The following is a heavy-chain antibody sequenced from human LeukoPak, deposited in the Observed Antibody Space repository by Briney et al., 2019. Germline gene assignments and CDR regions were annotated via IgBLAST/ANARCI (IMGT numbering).Heavy chain of an antibody. Sequence: GGSLRLSCAATGFTFTSDAMSWVRQAPGKGLEWVSAIIDTGGTTYYADSVKGRFTISRDNSENFLYLQMNNLRSADSPVYYCAKDAGNFGDYDHNDYWGQGTLVTVSS. V-gene: IGHV3-23*01. D-gene: IGHD4-17*01. J-gene: IGHJ4*02. CDR3: AKDAGNFGDYDHNDY. CDR1: GFTFTSDA. CDR2: IIDTGGTT.